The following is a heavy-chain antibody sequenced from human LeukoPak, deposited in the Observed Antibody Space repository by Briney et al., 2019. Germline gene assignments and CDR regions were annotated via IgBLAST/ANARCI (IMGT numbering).Heavy chain of an antibody. D-gene: IGHD2-8*01. CDR3: AREDVVLVDAVRYYYYGMDV. V-gene: IGHV1-46*01. CDR2: INPSGGST. J-gene: IGHJ6*02. CDR1: GYNFISYY. Sequence: ASVKLSCKASGYNFISYYMHWVRKAPGQGLEWMGIINPSGGSTSYAQKFQDRVTMTRETSTSTVYMELSSLKSEDTAVYYCAREDVVLVDAVRYYYYGMDVWGQGTTVTVSS.